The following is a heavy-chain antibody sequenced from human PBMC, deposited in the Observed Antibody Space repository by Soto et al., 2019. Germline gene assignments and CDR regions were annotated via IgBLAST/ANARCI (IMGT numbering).Heavy chain of an antibody. CDR1: GFTFSDYY. D-gene: IGHD6-19*01. CDR2: ISSSGSTI. J-gene: IGHJ4*02. Sequence: GGSLRLSCAASGFTFSDYYMSWIRQAPGKGLEWVSYISSSGSTIYYADSVKGRFTISRDNAKNSLYLQMNSLRAEDPAVYYCAGVDPAIAVAVHGFPDYWGQGTLVTVSS. CDR3: AGVDPAIAVAVHGFPDY. V-gene: IGHV3-11*01.